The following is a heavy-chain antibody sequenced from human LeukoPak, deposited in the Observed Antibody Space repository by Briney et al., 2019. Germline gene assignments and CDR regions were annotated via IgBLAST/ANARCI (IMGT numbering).Heavy chain of an antibody. D-gene: IGHD5-18*01. J-gene: IGHJ6*02. V-gene: IGHV3-30*04. CDR3: ARDKMERIQLWPTYDYYYYGMDV. CDR2: ISYVGRKT. CDR1: GFTFSSYA. Sequence: GRSLRLSCAPSGFTFSSYAMHWVRPAPGGGLGWVAVISYVGRKTYYAGSVKGRFTISRDNSKNTLYLPMTSLSAEDTAVDYCARDKMERIQLWPTYDYYYYGMDVWGPGTTVTVSS.